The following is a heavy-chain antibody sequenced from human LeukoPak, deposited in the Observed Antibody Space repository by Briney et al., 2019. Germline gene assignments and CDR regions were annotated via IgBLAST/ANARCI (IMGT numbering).Heavy chain of an antibody. CDR2: FDPEDGET. J-gene: IGHJ4*02. V-gene: IGHV1-24*01. CDR3: ATRGAYCGGDCYSDY. CDR1: GYTLTELS. Sequence: ASVKVSCKVSGYTLTELSMHWVRQAPGKGLEWMGGFDPEDGETIYAQKFQGRVTMTEDTSTDTAYMELSSLRSEDTAVYYCATRGAYCGGDCYSDYWGQGTLVTVSS. D-gene: IGHD2-21*02.